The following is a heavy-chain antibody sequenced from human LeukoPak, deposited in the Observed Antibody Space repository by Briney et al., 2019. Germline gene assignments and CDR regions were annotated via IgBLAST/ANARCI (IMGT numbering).Heavy chain of an antibody. V-gene: IGHV4-4*07. Sequence: SETLSLTCAVYGGSFSGYYWSWIRQPAGKGLEWIGRIYNGGIITYNPSLKSRVTMSIDTSNNQFSLRLRFVTAADTAVYYCARDSGTTGEVKFDPWGQGTLVTVSS. CDR2: IYNGGII. CDR3: ARDSGTTGEVKFDP. D-gene: IGHD3-10*01. CDR1: GGSFSGYY. J-gene: IGHJ5*02.